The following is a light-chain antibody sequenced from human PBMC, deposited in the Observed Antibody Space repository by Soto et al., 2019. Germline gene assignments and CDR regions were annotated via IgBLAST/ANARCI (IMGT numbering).Light chain of an antibody. CDR1: QSVSSNY. CDR3: QQYGGSPPQT. J-gene: IGKJ1*01. Sequence: ETVLTQSPGTLSLSPGERATLSCRASQSVSSNYIAWYQQKPGQAHRLLLYGASSRATGIPDRFSGSGSGTDFTLTISRLEPEDFAVYYCQQYGGSPPQTFGQGTKVEIK. CDR2: GAS. V-gene: IGKV3-20*01.